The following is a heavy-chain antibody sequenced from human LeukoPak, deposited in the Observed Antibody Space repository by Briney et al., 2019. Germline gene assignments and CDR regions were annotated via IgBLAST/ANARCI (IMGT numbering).Heavy chain of an antibody. Sequence: GESLKFSCKGSGYSFTSYWIGWVRQMPGKGLEWLGIIYPGDSDTRYSPSFQGQVTISADKSISTAYLHWSSLRASDTAMYYCARRPSYDFWSGYYGVDGLDVWGQGTMVTVSS. CDR1: GYSFTSYW. CDR2: IYPGDSDT. D-gene: IGHD3-3*01. CDR3: ARRPSYDFWSGYYGVDGLDV. V-gene: IGHV5-51*01. J-gene: IGHJ3*01.